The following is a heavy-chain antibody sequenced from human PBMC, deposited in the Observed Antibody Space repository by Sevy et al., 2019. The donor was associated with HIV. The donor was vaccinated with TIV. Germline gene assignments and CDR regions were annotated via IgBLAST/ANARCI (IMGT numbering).Heavy chain of an antibody. D-gene: IGHD2-15*01. CDR3: ARDHYCGGGSCFDWYFDF. J-gene: IGHJ2*01. CDR2: VLYTGST. Sequence: SETLSLTCSVSGGSISGYSWSWIRQPPGKDLEWIGYVLYTGSTNYNPSLKSRVTISVETSNNKFSLKMRSVTSADTAVYYCARDHYCGGGSCFDWYFDFWGRGTLVTVSS. V-gene: IGHV4-59*01. CDR1: GGSISGYS.